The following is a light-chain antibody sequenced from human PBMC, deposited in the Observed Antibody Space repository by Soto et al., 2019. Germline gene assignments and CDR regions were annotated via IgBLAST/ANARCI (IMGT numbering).Light chain of an antibody. Sequence: EIVLTQFPGTLSLSPGERATLSCRASQGVSSNHLAWYQQKPGQAPRLLIHGVSSRATGIPDRFGGSGSGTDFTLTINRLEPKDFAGYFCKKYVSPPHPLGQGTKGDIK. CDR1: QGVSSNH. J-gene: IGKJ1*01. V-gene: IGKV3-20*01. CDR3: KKYVSPPHP. CDR2: GVS.